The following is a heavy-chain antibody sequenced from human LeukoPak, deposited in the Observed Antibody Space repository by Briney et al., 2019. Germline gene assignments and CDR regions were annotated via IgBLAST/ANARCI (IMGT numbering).Heavy chain of an antibody. V-gene: IGHV4-59*12. Sequence: PSETLSLTCTVSGGSISSYYWSWIRQPPGKGLEWFGYIYYSGSTNYNPSLKSRVTISVDTSKNQFSLKLRSVTAADTAVYYCARVTGYMIEDYFDYWGQGTLVTVSS. CDR2: IYYSGST. D-gene: IGHD3-22*01. J-gene: IGHJ4*02. CDR1: GGSISSYY. CDR3: ARVTGYMIEDYFDY.